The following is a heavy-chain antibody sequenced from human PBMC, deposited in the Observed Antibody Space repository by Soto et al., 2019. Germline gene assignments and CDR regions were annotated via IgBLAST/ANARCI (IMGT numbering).Heavy chain of an antibody. CDR2: IKTDGSEK. J-gene: IGHJ6*02. CDR1: GFTFSSYW. CDR3: TRDGSPFALDV. Sequence: EVQLVESGGGLVQPGGSLRLSCAASGFTFSSYWMSWVRQAPGKGLEWVANIKTDGSEKYYMDSVRGRFTTSRDNARNLFFLQMHSLTGADTAVYYCTRDGSPFALDVWGLGTSVTVSS. V-gene: IGHV3-7*03.